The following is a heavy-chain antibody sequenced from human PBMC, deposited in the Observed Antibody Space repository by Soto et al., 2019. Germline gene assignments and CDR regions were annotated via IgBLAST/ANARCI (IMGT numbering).Heavy chain of an antibody. CDR1: GGSISSYY. V-gene: IGHV4-59*01. CDR3: PAEGRYSYGYYYYGMDV. CDR2: IYYSGTT. D-gene: IGHD5-18*01. J-gene: IGHJ6*02. Sequence: QVQLQESGPGLVKPSETLSLTCTVSGGSISSYYWSWIRQPPGKGLEWIGYIYYSGTTNYHPSLKSRVTIAVDTSKNQFSLQRSSVTAADTAVDYCPAEGRYSYGYYYYGMDVWGQGTTVSVSS.